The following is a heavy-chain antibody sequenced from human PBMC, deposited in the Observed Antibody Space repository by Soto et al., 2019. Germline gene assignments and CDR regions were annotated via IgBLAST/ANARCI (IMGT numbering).Heavy chain of an antibody. Sequence: SETLSLTCTVSGGSISRYYWSWIRQPPGKGLEWIGYIYYSGSTNYNPSLKSRVTISVDTSKNQFSLKLSSVTAADTAVYYCARQVFWSGYYYYMDVWGKGTTVTVSS. CDR2: IYYSGST. CDR3: ARQVFWSGYYYYMDV. D-gene: IGHD3-3*01. J-gene: IGHJ6*03. CDR1: GGSISRYY. V-gene: IGHV4-59*08.